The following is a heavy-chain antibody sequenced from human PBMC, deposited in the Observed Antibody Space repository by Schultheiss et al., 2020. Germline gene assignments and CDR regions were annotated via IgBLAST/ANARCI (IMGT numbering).Heavy chain of an antibody. CDR3: ARGGYCTSNCYRASVDWFDP. J-gene: IGHJ5*02. CDR2: VSVGGGTT. D-gene: IGHD2-8*01. Sequence: LSLTCAVYGGSFSGYYWSWIRQPPGKGLEWVSAVSVGGGTTYYADSVKGRFTIIRDISKNTVYLQMDSLRAEDTAVYYCARGGYCTSNCYRASVDWFDPWGQGTLVTVSS. CDR1: GGSFSGYY. V-gene: IGHV3-23*01.